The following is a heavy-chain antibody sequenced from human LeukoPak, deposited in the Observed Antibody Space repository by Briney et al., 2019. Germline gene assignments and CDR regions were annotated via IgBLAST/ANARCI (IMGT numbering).Heavy chain of an antibody. CDR1: AYTFTNYG. V-gene: IGHV1-18*01. J-gene: IGHJ4*02. Sequence: ASVKVSCKASAYTFTNYGIAWVRQAPGQGLEWMAWISVHNGNTNYAQKLQGRVTMTTDTSTSTAYMEVRSLASDDTAVYYCARDGYFDHWGQGTLVTVSS. CDR2: ISVHNGNT. CDR3: ARDGYFDH.